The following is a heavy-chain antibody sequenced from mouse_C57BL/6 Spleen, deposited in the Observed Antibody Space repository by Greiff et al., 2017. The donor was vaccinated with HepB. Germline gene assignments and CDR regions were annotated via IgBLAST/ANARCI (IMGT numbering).Heavy chain of an antibody. CDR1: GFTFSDAW. V-gene: IGHV6-6*01. J-gene: IGHJ2*01. CDR2: IRNKANNHAT. Sequence: EVKVVESGGGLVQPGGSMKLSCAASGFTFSDAWMDWVRQSPEQGLEWVAEIRNKANNHATYYAESVKGRFTISRDVSKSSVYLHMNSLSAVDTGIYYCTRGIDFGYWGQSTTLTVSS. CDR3: TRGIDFGY.